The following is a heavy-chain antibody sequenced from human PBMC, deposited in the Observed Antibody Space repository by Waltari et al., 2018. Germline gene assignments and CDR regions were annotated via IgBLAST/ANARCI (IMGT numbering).Heavy chain of an antibody. CDR1: GGSIRSYY. CDR3: ARDYYDSSGYSL. V-gene: IGHV4-59*01. D-gene: IGHD3-22*01. Sequence: QVQLQESGPGLVKPSETLSLTCTVSGGSIRSYYWSWIRQPPGKGLEWNGYIYYSGSTHYNPSLKSRVTISVDTSKNQFSLKLSSVTAADTAVDYCARDYYDSSGYSLWGQGTLVTVSS. J-gene: IGHJ4*02. CDR2: IYYSGST.